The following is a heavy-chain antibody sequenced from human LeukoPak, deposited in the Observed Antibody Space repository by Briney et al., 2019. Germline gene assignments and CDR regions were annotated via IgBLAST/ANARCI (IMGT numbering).Heavy chain of an antibody. CDR1: GGTFSSYA. Sequence: ASVKVSCKASGGTFSSYAISWVRQAPGQGLEWMGGIIPIFGTANYAQKFQGRVTITADESTSTAYMELSSLRSEDTAVYYCARGLVGMGGFDLWGRGTLVTVSS. CDR3: ARGLVGMGGFDL. CDR2: IIPIFGTA. V-gene: IGHV1-69*01. J-gene: IGHJ2*01. D-gene: IGHD2-21*01.